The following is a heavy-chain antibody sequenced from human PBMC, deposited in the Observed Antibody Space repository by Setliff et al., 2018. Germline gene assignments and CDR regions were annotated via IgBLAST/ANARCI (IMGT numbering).Heavy chain of an antibody. Sequence: GASVKVSCKTSGYSFTNYGINWVRQAPGQGLEWMGWNSVYAREFQGRVTMTIDTPTSTAYMELRSLRSDDTAVYYCTRGPPDFVEVPAAAKFDYWGPGTLVTVSS. D-gene: IGHD2-2*01. CDR2: NSV. CDR1: GYSFTNYG. V-gene: IGHV1-18*01. J-gene: IGHJ4*02. CDR3: TRGPPDFVEVPAAAKFDY.